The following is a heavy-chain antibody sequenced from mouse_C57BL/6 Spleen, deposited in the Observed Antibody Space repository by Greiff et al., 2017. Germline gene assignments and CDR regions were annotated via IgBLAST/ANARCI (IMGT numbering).Heavy chain of an antibody. D-gene: IGHD1-1*01. J-gene: IGHJ3*01. CDR1: GYTFTEYT. Sequence: QVQLKESGAELVKPGASVKLSCKASGYTFTEYTIHWVKQRSGQGLEWIGWFYPGSGSIKYNEKFKDKATLTADKSSSTVYMELSRLTSEDSAVYCCARHEEEWGTTVVGDWFAYWGQGTLVTVSA. CDR3: ARHEEEWGTTVVGDWFAY. V-gene: IGHV1-62-2*01. CDR2: FYPGSGSI.